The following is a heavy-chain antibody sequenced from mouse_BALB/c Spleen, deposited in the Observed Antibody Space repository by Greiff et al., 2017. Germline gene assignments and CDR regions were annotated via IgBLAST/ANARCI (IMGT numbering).Heavy chain of an antibody. J-gene: IGHJ4*01. Sequence: LVKTGASVKISCKASGYSFTGYYMHWVKQSHGKSLEWIGYISCYNGATSYNQKFKGKATFTVDTSSSTAYMQFNSLTSEDSAVYYCARSPTMITTGAMDYWGQGTSVTVSS. CDR3: ARSPTMITTGAMDY. V-gene: IGHV1S34*01. CDR1: GYSFTGYY. CDR2: ISCYNGAT. D-gene: IGHD2-4*01.